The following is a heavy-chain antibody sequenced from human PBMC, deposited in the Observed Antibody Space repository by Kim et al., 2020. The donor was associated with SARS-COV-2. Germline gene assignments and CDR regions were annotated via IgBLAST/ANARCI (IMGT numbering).Heavy chain of an antibody. V-gene: IGHV3-30*04. CDR1: GFTFSSYA. Sequence: GGSLRLSCAASGFTFSSYAMNWVRQAPGKGLEWVAVISNDGSNKYYADSVKGRFTISRDNSKNTQYLQMNSLTAEDTAVYYCARAKTGTYYYGMDGWGQGTTVTASP. CDR3: ARAKTGTYYYGMDG. J-gene: IGHJ6*01. CDR2: ISNDGSNK. D-gene: IGHD1-1*01.